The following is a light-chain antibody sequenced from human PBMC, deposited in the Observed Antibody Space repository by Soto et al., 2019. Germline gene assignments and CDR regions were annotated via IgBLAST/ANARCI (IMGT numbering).Light chain of an antibody. J-gene: IGKJ5*01. V-gene: IGKV1-12*01. CDR2: ATS. CDR3: QQTNTFPIT. CDR1: QGISNW. Sequence: DIQMTQSPSSVSAFVGDRVTITCRASQGISNWLAWYQQKPGKAPEVLIYATSNLRSGVPSRFSGSGTGTDFTLIINGLQPEDSASYYCQQTNTFPITFGPGTRLEIK.